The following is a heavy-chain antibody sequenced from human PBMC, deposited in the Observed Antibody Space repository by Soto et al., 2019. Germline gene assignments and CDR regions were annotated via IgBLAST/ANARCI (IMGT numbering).Heavy chain of an antibody. CDR3: ARDSRYCSSTSCYKDYYYDMDV. D-gene: IGHD2-2*02. CDR1: GGSISSYY. CDR2: IYYSGST. Sequence: PSETLSLTCTVSGGSISSYYWSWIRQPPGKGLEWIGYIYYSGSTNYNPSLKSRVTISVDTSKNQFSLKLSSVTAADTAVYYCARDSRYCSSTSCYKDYYYDMDVWGQGTTVTVSS. J-gene: IGHJ6*02. V-gene: IGHV4-59*01.